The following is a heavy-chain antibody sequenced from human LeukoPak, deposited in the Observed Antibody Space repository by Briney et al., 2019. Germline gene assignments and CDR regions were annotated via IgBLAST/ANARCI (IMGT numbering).Heavy chain of an antibody. D-gene: IGHD3-10*01. Sequence: GASVKVSCKASGGTFSSYAISWVRQAPGQGLEWMGGIIPIFGTANYAQKFQGRVTITADESTSTAYMELSSLRSEDTAVYYCALTASMVRGVITKPFDYWGQGTLVTVSS. CDR2: IIPIFGTA. CDR3: ALTASMVRGVITKPFDY. CDR1: GGTFSSYA. V-gene: IGHV1-69*13. J-gene: IGHJ4*02.